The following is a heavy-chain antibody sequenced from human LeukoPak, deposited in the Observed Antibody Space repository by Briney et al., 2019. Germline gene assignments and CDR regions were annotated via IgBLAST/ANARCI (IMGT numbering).Heavy chain of an antibody. J-gene: IGHJ1*01. CDR2: IYSGGST. V-gene: IGHV3-66*01. CDR1: GFTLSSNY. D-gene: IGHD3-22*01. CDR3: ARDPRDSSGYYPS. Sequence: GGSLRLSCAASGFTLSSNYMSWVRQAPGKGLEWVSVIYSGGSTYYADSVKGRFTISRDNSKNTLYLQMNSLRAEDTAVYYCARDPRDSSGYYPSWGQGTLVTVSS.